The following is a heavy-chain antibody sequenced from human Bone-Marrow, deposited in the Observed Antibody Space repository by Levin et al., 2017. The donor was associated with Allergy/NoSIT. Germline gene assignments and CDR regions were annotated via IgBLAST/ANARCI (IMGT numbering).Heavy chain of an antibody. D-gene: IGHD5-12*01. Sequence: PSETLSLTCAVYGGSFSGYYWSWIRQPPGKGLEWIGEINHSGSTNYNPSLKSRVTISVDTSKNQFSLKLSSVTAADTAVYYCARGIVATILGYFDWFDPWGQGTLVTVSS. CDR2: INHSGST. J-gene: IGHJ5*02. V-gene: IGHV4-34*01. CDR3: ARGIVATILGYFDWFDP. CDR1: GGSFSGYY.